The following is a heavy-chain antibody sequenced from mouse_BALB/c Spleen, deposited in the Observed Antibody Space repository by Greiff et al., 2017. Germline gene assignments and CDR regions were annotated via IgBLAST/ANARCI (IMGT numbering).Heavy chain of an antibody. V-gene: IGHV5-9-4*01. D-gene: IGHD2-1*01. CDR1: GFTFSSYA. CDR2: ISSGGSYT. CDR3: ARDYYGNYYYAMDY. J-gene: IGHJ4*01. Sequence: VMLAESGGGLVKPGGSLKLSCAASGFTFSSYAMSWVRQSPEKRLEWVAEISSGGSYTYYPDTVTGRFTISRDNAKNTLYLEMSSLRSEDTAMYYCARDYYGNYYYAMDYWGQGTSVTVSS.